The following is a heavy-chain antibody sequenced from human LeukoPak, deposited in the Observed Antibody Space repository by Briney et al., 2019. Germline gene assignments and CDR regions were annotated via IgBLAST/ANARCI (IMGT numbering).Heavy chain of an antibody. CDR1: GFTFSSYA. J-gene: IGHJ4*02. CDR3: VKDQTTLGFDY. V-gene: IGHV3-64D*06. Sequence: GGSLRLSCSASGFTFSSYAMHWARQAPGKGLEYVSAISSNGGSTYYADSVKGRFTISRDNSKNTLYLQMSSLRAEDTAVYYCVKDQTTLGFDYWGQGTLVTVSS. CDR2: ISSNGGST. D-gene: IGHD2-15*01.